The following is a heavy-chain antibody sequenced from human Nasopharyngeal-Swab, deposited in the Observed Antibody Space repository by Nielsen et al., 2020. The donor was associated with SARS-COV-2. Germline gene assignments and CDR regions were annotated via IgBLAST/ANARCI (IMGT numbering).Heavy chain of an antibody. Sequence: WVRQAPGQGLEWMGGINTNTGNPTYAQGFTGRFVFSLDTSVSTAYLQISSLKAEDTAVYYCARDEKSQGIFGVVISGQWWFDPWGQGTLVTVSS. D-gene: IGHD3-3*01. CDR3: ARDEKSQGIFGVVISGQWWFDP. CDR2: INTNTGNP. J-gene: IGHJ5*02. V-gene: IGHV7-4-1*02.